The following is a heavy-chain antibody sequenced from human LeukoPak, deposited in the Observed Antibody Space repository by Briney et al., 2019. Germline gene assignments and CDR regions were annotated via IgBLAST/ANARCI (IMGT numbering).Heavy chain of an antibody. V-gene: IGHV3-7*01. J-gene: IGHJ4*02. CDR1: GFTFSNYG. Sequence: GGSLRLSCAASGFTFSNYGMHWVRQAPGKGLEWVANIKQDGSEKYYVDSVKGRFTISRDNAKNSLYLQMNSLRAEDTAVYYCARDGCSSTSCYTFDYWGQGTLVTVSS. CDR3: ARDGCSSTSCYTFDY. CDR2: IKQDGSEK. D-gene: IGHD2-2*02.